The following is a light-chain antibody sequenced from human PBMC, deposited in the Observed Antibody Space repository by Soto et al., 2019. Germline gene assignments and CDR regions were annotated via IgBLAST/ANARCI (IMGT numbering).Light chain of an antibody. CDR2: EVI. CDR1: DSDVGGYNY. J-gene: IGLJ3*02. CDR3: SSYTSSRTLV. Sequence: HSALTQPASVSGSPGQSITISCTGTDSDVGGYNYVSWYQQHPGKAPKLMIYEVINRPSGVSTRFSGSKSASTASLTISGLQAEDEADYYCSSYTSSRTLVFGGGTKLTVL. V-gene: IGLV2-14*03.